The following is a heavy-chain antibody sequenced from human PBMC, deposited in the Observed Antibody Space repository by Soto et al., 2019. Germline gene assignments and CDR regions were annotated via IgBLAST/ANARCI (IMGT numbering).Heavy chain of an antibody. D-gene: IGHD3-16*01. Sequence: SETLSLTGSVSGGSIRSDYWSWIRQPPGKGLEWIGYIYYSGSTNYNPSLKSRVTISVDTSKNQFSLKLSSVTAADTAVYYCARRWGDYFDYWGQGTLVTVSS. CDR3: ARRWGDYFDY. V-gene: IGHV4-59*08. CDR2: IYYSGST. J-gene: IGHJ4*02. CDR1: GGSIRSDY.